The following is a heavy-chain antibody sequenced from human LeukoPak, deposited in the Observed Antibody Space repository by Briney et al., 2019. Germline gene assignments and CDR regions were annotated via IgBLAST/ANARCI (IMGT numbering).Heavy chain of an antibody. CDR1: GGSFSGYY. J-gene: IGHJ6*02. CDR3: AICSSTSCDPNYYYGMDV. CDR2: INHSGST. Sequence: SETLSLTCAVYGGSFSGYYWSWIRQPPVKGLEWIGEINHSGSTNYNPSLKSRVTISVDTSKNQFSLKLSSVTAADTAVYYCAICSSTSCDPNYYYGMDVWGQGTTVTVSS. D-gene: IGHD2-2*01. V-gene: IGHV4-34*01.